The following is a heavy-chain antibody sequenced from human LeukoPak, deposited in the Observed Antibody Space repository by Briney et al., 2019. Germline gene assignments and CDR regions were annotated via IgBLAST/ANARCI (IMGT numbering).Heavy chain of an antibody. CDR3: ASLTPTKGY. CDR1: GGPLSSYP. D-gene: IGHD4-23*01. V-gene: IGHV1-69*02. Sequence: SVKVSCKASGGPLSSYPFNWVRQAPGQGLEWMGQIIPVVDLINYAQRFQGRVTMTADKSTNTAYMELSSLKSDDTAVYYCASLTPTKGYWGQGTLVTVSS. CDR2: IIPVVDLI. J-gene: IGHJ4*02.